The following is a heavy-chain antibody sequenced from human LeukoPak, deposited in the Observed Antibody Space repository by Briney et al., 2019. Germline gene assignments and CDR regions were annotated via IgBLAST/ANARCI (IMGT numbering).Heavy chain of an antibody. CDR1: GFTFSSYW. CDR3: ASGLELDY. CDR2: IKQDGSEK. Sequence: PGGSLRLSCAASGFTFSSYWMRWVRQAPGKGLEWVANIKQDGSEKNYVDSVKGRFTISRDNAKNSLYLQMNSLRAEDTAVYYCASGLELDYWGQGALVTVSS. V-gene: IGHV3-7*03. J-gene: IGHJ4*02.